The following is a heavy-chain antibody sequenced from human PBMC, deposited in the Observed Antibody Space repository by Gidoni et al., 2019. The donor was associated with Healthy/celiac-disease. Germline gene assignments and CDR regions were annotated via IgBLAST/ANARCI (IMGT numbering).Heavy chain of an antibody. CDR2: INPSGGST. J-gene: IGHJ5*02. CDR1: GYTFTNYS. D-gene: IGHD3-10*01. CDR3: ARRTLHYYGSGSYNWFDP. Sequence: QVQLVQSGAEVKKPGASVKVSCKASGYTFTNYSMHWVRQAPGQGLEWMGIINPSGGSTSYAQKFQGRVTMTRDTSTSTVYMELSSLRSEDTAVYYCARRTLHYYGSGSYNWFDPWGQGTLVTVSS. V-gene: IGHV1-46*01.